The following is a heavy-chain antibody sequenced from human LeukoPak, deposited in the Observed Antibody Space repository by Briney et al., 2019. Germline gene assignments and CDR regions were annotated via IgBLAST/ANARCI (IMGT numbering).Heavy chain of an antibody. J-gene: IGHJ4*02. V-gene: IGHV3-21*01. CDR1: GFTFSSSS. Sequence: GGSLRLTCAASGFTFSSSSMNWVRQAPGKGLEWVSSISSSGKYIYYPDSMKGRFTVSRDNAKDSLSLQMNSLRAEDTAIYYCAGDVRAPISGYSHWGRGTGATVSS. CDR3: AGDVRAPISGYSH. CDR2: ISSSGKYI. D-gene: IGHD6-25*01.